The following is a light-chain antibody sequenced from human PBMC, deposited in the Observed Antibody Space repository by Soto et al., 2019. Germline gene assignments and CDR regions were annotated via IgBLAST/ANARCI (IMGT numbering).Light chain of an antibody. CDR1: QYISSSY. CDR2: GAS. J-gene: IGKJ1*01. V-gene: IGKV3D-20*02. Sequence: IVLTQSPCTLSLSPGERATLSCRASQYISSSYLAWYQQKPGQAPRLLTYGASSRATGIPDRFSGSGSGTDFILTISSLEPEDFAVYYCQQRSNWPPWTFGQGTKVDIK. CDR3: QQRSNWPPWT.